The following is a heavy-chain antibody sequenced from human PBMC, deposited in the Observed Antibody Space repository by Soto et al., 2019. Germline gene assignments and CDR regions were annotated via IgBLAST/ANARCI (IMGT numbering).Heavy chain of an antibody. V-gene: IGHV1-2*02. J-gene: IGHJ6*02. Sequence: ASGKSSCKASGYTFSGYYMHWVRQAPGQGLEWMGWINPNSGGTNYAQKFQGRVTMTRDTSISTAYMELSRLRSDDTAAYYCANEAAGRMGGMDVRGQGPTFTAS. CDR1: GYTFSGYY. CDR2: INPNSGGT. CDR3: ANEAAGRMGGMDV. D-gene: IGHD6-13*01.